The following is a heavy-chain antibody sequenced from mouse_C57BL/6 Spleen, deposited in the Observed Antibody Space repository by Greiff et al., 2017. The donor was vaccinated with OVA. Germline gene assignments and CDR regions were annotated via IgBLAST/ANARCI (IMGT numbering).Heavy chain of an antibody. CDR3: AAYYYGSSWFDD. CDR1: GYTFTDYY. D-gene: IGHD1-1*01. CDR2: INPNTGGT. Sequence: VQLQQSGPELVKPGASVKISCKASGYTFTDYYMNWVKQSHGKSLEWIGDINPNTGGTSYNQKFKGKATLTVDKSSSTAYMEIRSLTSADSAVNYCAAYYYGSSWFDDGGQGTTLTVSS. V-gene: IGHV1-26*01. J-gene: IGHJ2*01.